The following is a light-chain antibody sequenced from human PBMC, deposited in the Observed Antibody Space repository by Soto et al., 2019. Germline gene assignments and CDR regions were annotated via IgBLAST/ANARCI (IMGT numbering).Light chain of an antibody. Sequence: EIVMTQSPATPLLFTGETATLSCRASQSVRKNLAWYQQTPGPAPRLLIYGTSNRATGIPDRISGSRSGTDFTPTISSLQSEVFGVDDCQQLDDRPTFGQGTKVDNK. CDR1: QSVRKN. CDR3: QQLDDRPT. CDR2: GTS. V-gene: IGKV3-15*01. J-gene: IGKJ1*01.